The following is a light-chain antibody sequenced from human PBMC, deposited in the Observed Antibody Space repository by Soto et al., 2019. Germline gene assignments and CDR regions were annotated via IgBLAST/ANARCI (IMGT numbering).Light chain of an antibody. V-gene: IGKV3-15*01. CDR2: ATS. CDR3: QQYNSWLWT. CDR1: QSVTSK. Sequence: EIVMTQSPVTLSLSPGERATLSCRASQSVTSKLAWFQQKPGQAPRLLIYATSTRATGVPARFSGSGSGTEFTLTISSLQSEDFAVYYCQQYNSWLWTFGQGTKVEIK. J-gene: IGKJ1*01.